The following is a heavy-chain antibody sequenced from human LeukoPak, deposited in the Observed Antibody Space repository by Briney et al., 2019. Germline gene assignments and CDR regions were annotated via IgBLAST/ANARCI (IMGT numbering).Heavy chain of an antibody. CDR3: AKDGGSGSYYFDY. Sequence: GGSLRLSCAASGFTFSSYEMNWVRQAPGKGLEWVSYISSSGSTIYYADSVKGRFTISRDNSKNTLYLQMNSLRAEDTAVYYCAKDGGSGSYYFDYWGQGTLVTVSS. CDR2: ISSSGSTI. J-gene: IGHJ4*02. CDR1: GFTFSSYE. V-gene: IGHV3-48*03. D-gene: IGHD3-10*01.